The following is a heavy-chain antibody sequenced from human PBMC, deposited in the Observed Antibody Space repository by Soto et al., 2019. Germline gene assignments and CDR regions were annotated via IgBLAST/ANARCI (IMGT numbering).Heavy chain of an antibody. CDR2: IYYSGST. D-gene: IGHD3-16*01. CDR3: ARTWHSTRAMITFGGDFDY. V-gene: IGHV4-39*01. CDR1: GGSISSSSYY. Sequence: PSETLSLTCTVSGGSISSSSYYWGWIRQPPGKGLEWIGSIYYSGSTYYNPSLKSRVTISVDTSKNQFSLKLSSVTAADTAVYYCARTWHSTRAMITFGGDFDYWGQGTLVTVSS. J-gene: IGHJ4*02.